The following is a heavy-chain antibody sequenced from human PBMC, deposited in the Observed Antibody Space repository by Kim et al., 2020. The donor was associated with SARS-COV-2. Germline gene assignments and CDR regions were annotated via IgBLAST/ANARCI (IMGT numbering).Heavy chain of an antibody. CDR2: ISGSGGST. J-gene: IGHJ4*02. D-gene: IGHD3-22*01. V-gene: IGHV3-23*01. Sequence: GGSLRLSCAASGFTFSSYAMSWVRQAPGKGLEWVSPISGSGGSTYYADSVKGRFTISRDNSKNTLYLQMNSLRAEDTAVYYCAKCLHYYDSSGYWVWFDYWGQGTLVTVSS. CDR1: GFTFSSYA. CDR3: AKCLHYYDSSGYWVWFDY.